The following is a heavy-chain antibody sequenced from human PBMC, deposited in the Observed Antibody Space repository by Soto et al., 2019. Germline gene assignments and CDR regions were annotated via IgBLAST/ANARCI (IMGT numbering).Heavy chain of an antibody. V-gene: IGHV1-8*01. D-gene: IGHD7-27*01. CDR3: ARNKRETGDFDY. CDR1: GYTFTTFD. J-gene: IGHJ4*02. CDR2: MNADSGNT. Sequence: ASVKVSCKASGYTFTTFDINWMRQAPGQGLEWLGWMNADSGNTGYAQKFQGRVTLTRSTSISTAYMELNSLTSEDTAVYYCARNKRETGDFDYWGQGTLVTVSS.